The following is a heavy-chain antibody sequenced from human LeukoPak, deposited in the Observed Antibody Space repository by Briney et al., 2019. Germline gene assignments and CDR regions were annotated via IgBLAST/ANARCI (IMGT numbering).Heavy chain of an antibody. CDR3: ARMLSGFGETYYYYMDV. J-gene: IGHJ6*03. D-gene: IGHD3-10*01. CDR1: GGSFSGYY. V-gene: IGHV4-34*01. CDR2: INHSGST. Sequence: SETLSLTCAVYGGSFSGYYWSWIRQPPGKGLEWIGEINHSGSTNYNPSLKSRVTISVDTSKNQFSLKLSSVTAADTAVYYCARMLSGFGETYYYYMDVWGKGTTVTISS.